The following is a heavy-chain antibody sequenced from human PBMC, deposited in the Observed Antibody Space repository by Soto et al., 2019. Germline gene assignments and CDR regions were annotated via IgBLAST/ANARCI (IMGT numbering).Heavy chain of an antibody. V-gene: IGHV4-34*01. CDR2: INHSGRT. J-gene: IGHJ4*02. CDR1: GGFFRVYS. CDR3: ARASNKRGYSYGPDY. D-gene: IGHD5-18*01. Sequence: SEPLAFTYAVYGGFFRVYSWPWFRQPPGKGLEWIGEINHSGRTNYNPSLKSRVTISVDTSKKQFSLKLSSVTAADTAVYYCARASNKRGYSYGPDYWGQGTLVT.